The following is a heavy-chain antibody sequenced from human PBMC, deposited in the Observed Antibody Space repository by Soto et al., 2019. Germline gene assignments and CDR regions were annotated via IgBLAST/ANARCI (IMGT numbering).Heavy chain of an antibody. Sequence: GGSLRLSCAASGFTFSSYAMHWVRQAPGKGLEWVAVISYDGSNKYYADSVKGRFTISRDNSKNTLYLQMNSLRAEDTAVYYCARGHIVVVVAATAFDIWGQGTMVTVSS. D-gene: IGHD2-15*01. CDR3: ARGHIVVVVAATAFDI. V-gene: IGHV3-30*04. J-gene: IGHJ3*02. CDR1: GFTFSSYA. CDR2: ISYDGSNK.